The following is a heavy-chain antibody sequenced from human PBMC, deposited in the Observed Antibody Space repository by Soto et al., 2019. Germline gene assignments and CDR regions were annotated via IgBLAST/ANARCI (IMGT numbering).Heavy chain of an antibody. D-gene: IGHD2-2*01. CDR3: ARDGRDIVVPLDV. CDR1: GFTFSSYW. V-gene: IGHV3-74*01. Sequence: EVQLVESGGGLVQPGGSLRLSCAASGFTFSSYWMHWVRQAPGKGLVWVSRINSDGSSTSYADSVKGRFTISRDNAKNTLYLKMNSLRAEDTAVYYWARDGRDIVVPLDVWGKGTTVTVSS. J-gene: IGHJ6*04. CDR2: INSDGSST.